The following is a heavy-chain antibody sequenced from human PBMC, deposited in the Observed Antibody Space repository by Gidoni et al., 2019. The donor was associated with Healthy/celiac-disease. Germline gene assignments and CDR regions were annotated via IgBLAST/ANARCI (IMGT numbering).Heavy chain of an antibody. CDR1: GGSLSSGSYY. CDR3: ARGPPLSSSWYEYFQH. J-gene: IGHJ1*01. CDR2: IYTSGST. Sequence: QVQLQESGPGLVKPSQTLSLTCTVSGGSLSSGSYYWSWIRQPAGKGLEWIGRIYTSGSTNYNPSLKSRVTISVDTSKNQFSLKLSSVTAADTAVYYCARGPPLSSSWYEYFQHWGQGTLVTVSS. V-gene: IGHV4-61*02. D-gene: IGHD6-13*01.